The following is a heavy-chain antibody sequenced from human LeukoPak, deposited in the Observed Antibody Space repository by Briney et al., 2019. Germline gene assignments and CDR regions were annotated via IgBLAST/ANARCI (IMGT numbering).Heavy chain of an antibody. Sequence: SQTLSLTCTVSGGSISSGGYYWSWIRQPPGKGLEWIGYIYHSGSTYYNPSLKSRVTISVDTSKNQFSLKLSSVTAADTAVYYCARAIAAAHHWFDPWGQGTLVTVSS. CDR3: ARAIAAAHHWFDP. V-gene: IGHV4-30-2*01. CDR1: GGSISSGGYY. D-gene: IGHD6-13*01. CDR2: IYHSGST. J-gene: IGHJ5*02.